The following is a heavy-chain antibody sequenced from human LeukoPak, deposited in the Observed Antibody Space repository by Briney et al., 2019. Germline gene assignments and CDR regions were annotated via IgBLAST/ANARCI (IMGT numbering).Heavy chain of an antibody. CDR2: INPNSGDT. V-gene: IGHV1-2*02. J-gene: IGHJ4*02. D-gene: IGHD3-10*01. Sequence: ASVKVSCKASGYTFTGYYLHWVRQAPGQGLVWMGWINPNSGDTNYAQKFQGRVTMTSDTSISTAYMELSRLRSDDTAVYYCARFGDSHADSWGQGTLVTVS. CDR1: GYTFTGYY. CDR3: ARFGDSHADS.